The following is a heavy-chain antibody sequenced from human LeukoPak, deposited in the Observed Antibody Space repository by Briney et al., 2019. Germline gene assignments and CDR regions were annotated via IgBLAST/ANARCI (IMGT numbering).Heavy chain of an antibody. CDR2: ISTSGVTT. CDR1: GFTFDKYW. D-gene: IGHD6-19*01. V-gene: IGHV3-23*01. J-gene: IGHJ4*02. CDR3: AKGAGSGWYYFDY. Sequence: PGGSLRLSCAASGFTFDKYWMHWVRQAPGKGLEWVSTISTSGVTTYYADSVKGRFTISRDNSKTTLYLQMNSLRAEDTAVYYCAKGAGSGWYYFDYWGQGTLVTVSS.